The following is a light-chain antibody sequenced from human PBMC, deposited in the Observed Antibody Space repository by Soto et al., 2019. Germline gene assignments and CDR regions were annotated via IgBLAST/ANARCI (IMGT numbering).Light chain of an antibody. V-gene: IGLV4-69*01. CDR2: LNSDGSH. CDR1: SGHSSYA. Sequence: QTVATQSPSASASLGASVKLTCTLSSGHSSYAIAWHQQQPEKGPRYLMKLNSDGSHSKGDGIPDRFSGSSSGAERYLTISSLQSEDEADYYCQTWVTGIQIFGGGTKLTVL. CDR3: QTWVTGIQI. J-gene: IGLJ2*01.